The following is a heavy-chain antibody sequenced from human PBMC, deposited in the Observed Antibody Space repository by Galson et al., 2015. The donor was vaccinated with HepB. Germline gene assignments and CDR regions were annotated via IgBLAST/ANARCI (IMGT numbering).Heavy chain of an antibody. D-gene: IGHD7-27*01. V-gene: IGHV1-3*01. CDR3: ARVRGNWGSGWFDP. CDR2: INAGNGDT. J-gene: IGHJ5*02. CDR1: GYSFITYG. Sequence: SVKVSCKASGYSFITYGIHWVRQAPGQRLEWMGWINAGNGDTKYSQNLQGRVTITTDTSATTAYMDLSSLRSEDTAVYYCARVRGNWGSGWFDPWGQGTLVTVSS.